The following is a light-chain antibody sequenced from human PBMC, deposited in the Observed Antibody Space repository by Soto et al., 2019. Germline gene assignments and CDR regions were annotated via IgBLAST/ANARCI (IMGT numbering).Light chain of an antibody. CDR2: GAS. CDR1: QSVSNNY. J-gene: IGKJ3*01. CDR3: QQYNKWPRT. Sequence: EILLSLSPGTLSLTPRERATLSCRASQSVSNNYLAWYQQKPGQAPRLLIYGASNRATGIPDRFSGSGSGTDFTLTISRLEPEDFAVYNCQQYNKWPRTLGHGSKVDIK. V-gene: IGKV3-20*01.